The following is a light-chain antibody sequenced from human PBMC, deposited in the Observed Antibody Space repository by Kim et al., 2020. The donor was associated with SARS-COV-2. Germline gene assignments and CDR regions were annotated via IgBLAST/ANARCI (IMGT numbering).Light chain of an antibody. CDR3: NSRDSSGPVV. Sequence: VALGQTVRITCQGDSLRSYYASWYQQKPGQAPVLVIYGKNNRPSGIPDRFSGCSSGNTASLTITGAQAEDEADYYCNSRDSSGPVVFGGGTQLTVL. CDR1: SLRSYY. J-gene: IGLJ2*01. V-gene: IGLV3-19*01. CDR2: GKN.